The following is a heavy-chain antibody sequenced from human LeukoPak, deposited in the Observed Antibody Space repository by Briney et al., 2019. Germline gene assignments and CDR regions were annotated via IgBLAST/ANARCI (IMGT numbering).Heavy chain of an antibody. J-gene: IGHJ6*02. CDR2: INHNGNVN. CDR1: GFTFSSYA. V-gene: IGHV3-7*03. CDR3: ARGGGLDV. Sequence: GGSLRLSCAASGFTFSSYAMNWARKAPGKGLEWVASINHNGNVNYYVDSVKGRFTISRDNAKNSLYLQMSNLRAEDTAVYFCARGGGLDVWGQGATVTVSS. D-gene: IGHD3-16*01.